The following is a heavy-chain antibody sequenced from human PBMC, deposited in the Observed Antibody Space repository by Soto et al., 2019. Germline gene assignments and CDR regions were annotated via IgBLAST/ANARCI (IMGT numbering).Heavy chain of an antibody. J-gene: IGHJ6*02. CDR1: GYTFTRSG. D-gene: IGHD2-2*01. Sequence: ASVKVSCKASGYTFTRSGISRVRQAPGQGLEWMGWISTYNGDTNYAQKIQGRVTITADESTSTAYMELSSLRSEDTAVYYCARHDCISSSCYYYYYYGMDVWGQGTTVTVS. CDR3: ARHDCISSSCYYYYYYGMDV. CDR2: ISTYNGDT. V-gene: IGHV1-18*01.